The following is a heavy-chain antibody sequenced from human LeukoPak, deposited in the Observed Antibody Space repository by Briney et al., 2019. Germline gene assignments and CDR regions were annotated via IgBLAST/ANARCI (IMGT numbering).Heavy chain of an antibody. CDR2: ISGSGGST. V-gene: IGHV3-23*01. J-gene: IGHJ4*02. CDR3: AKGAMIVVVIRLYYFDY. CDR1: GFTFSSYA. D-gene: IGHD3-22*01. Sequence: PEGSLRLSCAASGFTFSSYAMSWVRQAPGKGLEWVSAISGSGGSTYYADSVKGRFTISRDNSKNTLYLQMNSLRAEDTAVYYCAKGAMIVVVIRLYYFDYWGQGTLVTVSS.